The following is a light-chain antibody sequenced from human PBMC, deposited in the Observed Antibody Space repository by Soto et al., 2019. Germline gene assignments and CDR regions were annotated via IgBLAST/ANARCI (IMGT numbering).Light chain of an antibody. Sequence: DIQMTQSPSTLSGSVGDRVTITCRASQTISSWLAWYQQKPGKAPKLLIYKASTLKSGVPSRFSGSGSGTEFTHTITSLQPDDFATYYCQHYNSYSEAFAQGTKVEIK. J-gene: IGKJ1*01. CDR2: KAS. V-gene: IGKV1-5*03. CDR3: QHYNSYSEA. CDR1: QTISSW.